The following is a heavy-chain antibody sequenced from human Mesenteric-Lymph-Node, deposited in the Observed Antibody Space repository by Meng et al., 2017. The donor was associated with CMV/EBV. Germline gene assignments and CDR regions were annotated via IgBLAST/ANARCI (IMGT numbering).Heavy chain of an antibody. CDR3: AKDPHCSSTSCYDYFQH. D-gene: IGHD2-2*01. J-gene: IGHJ1*01. CDR2: ITSDSTYI. Sequence: FHFSSYAMSWVRQAPGKGLEWVSTITSDSTYIYYADSVKGRFTISRDNSKNTLYLQMNSLRAEDTAVYYCAKDPHCSSTSCYDYFQHWGQGTLVTVSS. CDR1: FHFSSYA. V-gene: IGHV3-21*04.